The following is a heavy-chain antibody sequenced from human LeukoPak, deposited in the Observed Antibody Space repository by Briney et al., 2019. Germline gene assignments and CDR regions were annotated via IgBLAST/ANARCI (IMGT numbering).Heavy chain of an antibody. CDR2: VSPPGGGT. CDR3: ASFSIAAAGDFDY. D-gene: IGHD6-13*01. Sequence: PGGSLRLSCAASGFTFSNHGMNWVRQAPGKGLEWLSGVSPPGGGTYYADSVKGRFTISRDDSKNTLYLQMNSLRAEDAAVYYCASFSIAAAGDFDYWGQGTLVTVSS. V-gene: IGHV3-23*01. CDR1: GFTFSNHG. J-gene: IGHJ4*02.